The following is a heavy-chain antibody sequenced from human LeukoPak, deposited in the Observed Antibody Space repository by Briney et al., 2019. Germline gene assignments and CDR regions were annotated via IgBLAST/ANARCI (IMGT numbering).Heavy chain of an antibody. J-gene: IGHJ6*02. CDR1: GFTVSSNY. CDR2: IYSGGST. CDR3: ARDGYYDSSGPGMDV. V-gene: IGHV3-53*01. D-gene: IGHD3-22*01. Sequence: GGSLRLSCAASGFTVSSNYMSWVRQAPGKGLEWVSVIYSGGSTYYADSVKGRFTISRDNSKNTLYLQMNGLRAEDTAVYYCARDGYYDSSGPGMDVWGQGTTVTVSS.